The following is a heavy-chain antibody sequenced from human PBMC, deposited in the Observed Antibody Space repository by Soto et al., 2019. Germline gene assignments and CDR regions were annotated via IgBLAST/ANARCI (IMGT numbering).Heavy chain of an antibody. V-gene: IGHV4-31*03. CDR1: GGSISSGGYY. J-gene: IGHJ6*02. CDR2: IYYSGST. CDR3: ARDSPNFWSGYSPRNYYYGMDV. Sequence: QVQLQESGPGLVKPSQTLSLTCTVSGGSISSGGYYWSWIRQHPGKGLDWIGYIYYSGSTYYNPSLKSRVTISVDTSKNQFSLQRSSVTAADTAVYYCARDSPNFWSGYSPRNYYYGMDVWGQGTTVTVSS. D-gene: IGHD3-3*01.